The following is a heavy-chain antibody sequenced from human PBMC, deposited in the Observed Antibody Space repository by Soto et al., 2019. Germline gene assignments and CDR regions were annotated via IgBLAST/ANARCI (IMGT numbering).Heavy chain of an antibody. V-gene: IGHV4-59*02. CDR2: IYNGGTT. J-gene: IGHJ6*02. CDR3: ARVGPYYYGSTYYGMDV. Sequence: SETLSLTCTVSGGSVSSYYWSWVRQPPGKRPDCFAYIYNGGTTNYNPSLKSRLTISLDTSKNQFSLKLSSLTAADTAVYYCARVGPYYYGSTYYGMDVWGQGTTVTVSS. CDR1: GGSVSSYY. D-gene: IGHD3-10*01.